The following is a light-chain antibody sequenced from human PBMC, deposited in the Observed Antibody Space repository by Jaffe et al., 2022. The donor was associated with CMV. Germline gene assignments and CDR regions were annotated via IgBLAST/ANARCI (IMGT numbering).Light chain of an antibody. Sequence: DIQMTQSPSSLSASVGDRVTITCRASQGISIHLAWFQQKPGKAPKSLIYAISSLQSGVPSKFSGSGSGTDFTLTISSLQPEDFATYYCQQYNVYPYTFGQGTKLEIK. J-gene: IGKJ2*01. V-gene: IGKV1-16*02. CDR1: QGISIH. CDR2: AIS. CDR3: QQYNVYPYT.